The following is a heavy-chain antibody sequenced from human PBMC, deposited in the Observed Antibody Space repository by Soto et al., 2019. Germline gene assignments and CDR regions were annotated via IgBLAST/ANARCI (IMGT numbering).Heavy chain of an antibody. V-gene: IGHV3-33*01. CDR2: IWYDGSKK. CDR1: GFTYSSYG. D-gene: IGHD5-12*01. J-gene: IGHJ4*02. CDR3: ARDSAWLFDS. Sequence: QVQLVESGGGVVQPGRSLRLSCAVSGFTYSSYGMHWVRQAPGKGLEWVAVIWYDGSKKDYADSVKGRFIISRDDSKNTLSLQMNSLRAEDTAVYYCARDSAWLFDSWGQGTLVTVSS.